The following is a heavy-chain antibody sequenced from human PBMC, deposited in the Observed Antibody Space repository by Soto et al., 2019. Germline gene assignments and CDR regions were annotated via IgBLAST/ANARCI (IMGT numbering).Heavy chain of an antibody. D-gene: IGHD5-12*01. CDR1: GYTFTSYD. Sequence: GASVKVSCKASGYTFTSYDTNWVRQATGQGLEWMGWMNPNSGNTGYAQKFQGRVTMTRNTSICTAYMELSSLRSEDTAVYYCARVDSGYDPFWFDPWGQGTLVTVSS. CDR3: ARVDSGYDPFWFDP. J-gene: IGHJ5*02. CDR2: MNPNSGNT. V-gene: IGHV1-8*01.